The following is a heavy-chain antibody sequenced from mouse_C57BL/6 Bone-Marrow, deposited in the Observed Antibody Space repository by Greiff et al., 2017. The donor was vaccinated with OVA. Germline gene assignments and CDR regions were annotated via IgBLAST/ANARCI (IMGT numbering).Heavy chain of an antibody. D-gene: IGHD1-1*01. CDR1: GFTFSSYG. J-gene: IGHJ4*01. CDR2: ISSGGSYT. CDR3: ARLITTVVVPYAMDY. V-gene: IGHV5-6*01. Sequence: EVQRVESGGDLVKPGGSLKLSCAASGFTFSSYGMSWVRQTPDKRLEWVATISSGGSYTYYPDSVKGRFTISRDNAKNTLYLQMSSLKSEDTAMYYCARLITTVVVPYAMDYWGQGTSVTVSS.